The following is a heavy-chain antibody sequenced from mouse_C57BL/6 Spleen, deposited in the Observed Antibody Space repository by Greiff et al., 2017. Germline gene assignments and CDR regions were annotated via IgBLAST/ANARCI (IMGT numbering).Heavy chain of an antibody. CDR2: IYPGDGDT. CDR1: GYAFSSSW. D-gene: IGHD3-2*02. V-gene: IGHV1-82*01. Sequence: VQLQQSGPELVKPGASVKISCKASGYAFSSSWMNWVKQRPGKGLEWIGRIYPGDGDTNYNGKFKGKATLTADKSSSTAYMQLSSLTSEDSAVYFCARDSSGYVGDWGQGTTLTVSS. CDR3: ARDSSGYVGD. J-gene: IGHJ2*01.